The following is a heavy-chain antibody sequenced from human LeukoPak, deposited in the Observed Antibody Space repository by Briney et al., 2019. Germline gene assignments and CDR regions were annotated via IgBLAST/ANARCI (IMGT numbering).Heavy chain of an antibody. CDR2: INPNSGGT. CDR1: GYTFTGYY. Sequence: VASVKVSCKASGYTFTGYYMHWVRQAPGQGLEWMGWINPNSGGTNYAQKFQGRVTMTRDTSISTAYMELSRLRSDDTTVYYCARVLLGYSSGWYSLGYWGQGTLVTVSS. J-gene: IGHJ4*02. V-gene: IGHV1-2*02. D-gene: IGHD6-19*01. CDR3: ARVLLGYSSGWYSLGY.